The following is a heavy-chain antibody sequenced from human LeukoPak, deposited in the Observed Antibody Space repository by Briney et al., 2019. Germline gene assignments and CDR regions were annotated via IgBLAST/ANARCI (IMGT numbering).Heavy chain of an antibody. J-gene: IGHJ4*02. V-gene: IGHV3-74*01. Sequence: GGSLRLSCAASGFSFSSYWMHWVRQAPGKGLVWVSRINSDGTSTTYADSVKGRFTISKDNARNTLYLQMNSLRAEDTAVYYCVTSPVVTEDWGQGTLVTVSS. CDR2: INSDGTST. CDR1: GFSFSSYW. D-gene: IGHD2-21*02. CDR3: VTSPVVTED.